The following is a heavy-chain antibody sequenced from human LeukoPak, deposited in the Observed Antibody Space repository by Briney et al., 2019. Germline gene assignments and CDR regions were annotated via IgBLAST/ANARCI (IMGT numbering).Heavy chain of an antibody. CDR2: IYYSGTT. J-gene: IGHJ4*02. V-gene: IGHV4-59*01. Sequence: SETLSLTCTVSADSISGYYWTWIRQPPGKGLEWIGYIYYSGTTNYNPSLKSRVTISVDTSKNQFSLKLSSVTAADTAVYYCASGRPLGFDYWGQGTLVTVSS. CDR1: ADSISGYY. D-gene: IGHD1-26*01. CDR3: ASGRPLGFDY.